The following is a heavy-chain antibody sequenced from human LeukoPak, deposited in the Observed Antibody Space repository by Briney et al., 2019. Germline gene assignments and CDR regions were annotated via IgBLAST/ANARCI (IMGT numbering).Heavy chain of an antibody. Sequence: ASVNVSCKASGYTFTGYYMHWVRQAPGQGLEWMGWINPNSGGTNYAQKFQGRVTMTRDTSISTAYMELSRLRSDDTAVYYCARDYPDYDFWSGYYFRFDPWGQGTLVTVSS. J-gene: IGHJ5*02. CDR3: ARDYPDYDFWSGYYFRFDP. D-gene: IGHD3-3*01. CDR2: INPNSGGT. V-gene: IGHV1-2*02. CDR1: GYTFTGYY.